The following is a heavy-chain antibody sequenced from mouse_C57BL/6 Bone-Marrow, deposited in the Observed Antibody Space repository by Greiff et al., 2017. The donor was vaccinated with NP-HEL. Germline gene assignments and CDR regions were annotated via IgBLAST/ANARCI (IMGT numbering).Heavy chain of an antibody. CDR2: INYDGSST. D-gene: IGHD2-4*01. CDR3: AREGGLRRRTYAMDN. Sequence: EVQLVESEGGLVQPGSSMKLSCTASGFTFSDYYMAWVRQVPEKGLEWVANINYDGSSTYYLDSLKSRFIISRDNATNILYLQMSSLKSEDTATYDCAREGGLRRRTYAMDNWGQGTSVTVSS. CDR1: GFTFSDYY. J-gene: IGHJ4*01. V-gene: IGHV5-16*01.